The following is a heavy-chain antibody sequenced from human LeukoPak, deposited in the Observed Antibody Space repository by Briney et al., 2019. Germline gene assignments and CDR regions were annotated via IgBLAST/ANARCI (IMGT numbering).Heavy chain of an antibody. Sequence: ASVKVSCKASGHTFTGYYMHWVRQAPGQGLEWMGWINPNSGGTNYAQKFQGRVTMTRDTSISTAYMELSRLRSDDTAVYYCARDGDCTNGVCYRLSGWFDPWGQGTLVTVSS. V-gene: IGHV1-2*02. D-gene: IGHD2-8*01. CDR2: INPNSGGT. CDR1: GHTFTGYY. CDR3: ARDGDCTNGVCYRLSGWFDP. J-gene: IGHJ5*02.